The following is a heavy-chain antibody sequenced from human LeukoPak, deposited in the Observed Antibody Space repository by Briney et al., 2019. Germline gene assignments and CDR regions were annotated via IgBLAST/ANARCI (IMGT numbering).Heavy chain of an antibody. CDR2: IYDSGST. J-gene: IGHJ3*02. CDR1: GGSIRSSYYY. V-gene: IGHV4-39*07. Sequence: PSETLSLTCTVSGGSIRSSYYYWGWIRQPPGKGLEWIGSIYDSGSTYYNPSLKSRVTISVDTSKNQFSLKLSSVTAADTAVYYCARFTAMVHDAFDIWGQGTMVTVSS. D-gene: IGHD5-18*01. CDR3: ARFTAMVHDAFDI.